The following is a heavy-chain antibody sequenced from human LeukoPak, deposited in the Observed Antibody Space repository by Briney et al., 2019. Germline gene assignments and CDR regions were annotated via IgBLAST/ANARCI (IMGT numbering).Heavy chain of an antibody. V-gene: IGHV1-18*01. CDR3: ARVSDTSMVTPGFDS. J-gene: IGHJ4*02. Sequence: GASVKVSCKTSGYNFNRYTITWVRQAPRQGLEWMGWVSTSNGDTNYAEKFQGRLTMTTETVTKTAYMELRRLRSGDTAIYFCARVSDTSMVTPGFDSWGQGTLVTVSS. CDR1: GYNFNRYT. CDR2: VSTSNGDT. D-gene: IGHD5-18*01.